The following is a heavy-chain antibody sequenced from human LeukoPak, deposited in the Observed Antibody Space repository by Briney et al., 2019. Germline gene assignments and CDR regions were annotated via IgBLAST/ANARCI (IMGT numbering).Heavy chain of an antibody. Sequence: GRSLRLSCAASGFTFSSYGMHWVRQAPGKGLEWVAVIWYDGSNKYYANSVKGRFTISRDNSKNTLYLQMNSLRAEDTAVYYCARGPLYYFDYWGQGTLVTVSS. V-gene: IGHV3-33*01. CDR3: ARGPLYYFDY. CDR2: IWYDGSNK. D-gene: IGHD2-15*01. J-gene: IGHJ4*02. CDR1: GFTFSSYG.